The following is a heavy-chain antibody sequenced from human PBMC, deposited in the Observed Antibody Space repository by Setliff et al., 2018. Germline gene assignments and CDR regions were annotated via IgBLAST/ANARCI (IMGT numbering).Heavy chain of an antibody. J-gene: IGHJ4*02. CDR3: AGGRRYDYGWDFDY. D-gene: IGHD4-17*01. V-gene: IGHV4-38-2*01. CDR1: GFTVSSNY. Sequence: GSLRLSCAASGFTVSSNYMSWVRQAPGKGLEWIGSISHSGSTYYNPSLRSRVTISLDTSKNQFSPKLTSVTAADTAVYYCAGGRRYDYGWDFDYWGQGTLVTVSS. CDR2: ISHSGST.